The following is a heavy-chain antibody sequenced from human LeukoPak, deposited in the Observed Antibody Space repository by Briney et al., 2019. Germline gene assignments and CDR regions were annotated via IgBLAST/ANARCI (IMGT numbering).Heavy chain of an antibody. CDR1: GFTFSSYA. V-gene: IGHV3-23*01. Sequence: GGSLRLSCAASGFTFSSYAMAWVRQAPGKGLEWVSAISGSDGSTPYADSVKGRFTISRDTSKDTLYLQMNDLRAEDTAVYYCAKALGYADPFDYWGQGTLVTVSS. CDR2: ISGSDGST. CDR3: AKALGYADPFDY. J-gene: IGHJ4*02. D-gene: IGHD5-12*01.